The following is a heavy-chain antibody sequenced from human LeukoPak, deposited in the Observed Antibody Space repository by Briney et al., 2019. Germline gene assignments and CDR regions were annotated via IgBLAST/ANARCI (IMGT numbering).Heavy chain of an antibody. V-gene: IGHV3-30*18. D-gene: IGHD3-10*01. CDR1: GFTFSSYG. CDR3: AKVRVRGVRRDAFDI. CDR2: ISYDGSNK. Sequence: GGSLRLSCAASGFTFSSYGMHWVRQAPGKGLEWVAVISYDGSNKYYADSVKGRFTISRDNSKNTLYLQMNSLRAEDTAVYYCAKVRVRGVRRDAFDIWGQGTMVTVSS. J-gene: IGHJ3*02.